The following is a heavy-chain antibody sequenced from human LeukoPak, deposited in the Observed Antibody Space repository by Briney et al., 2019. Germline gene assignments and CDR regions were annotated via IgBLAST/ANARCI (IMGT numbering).Heavy chain of an antibody. CDR3: ARDQGWRYYGSGSSRGYFDY. Sequence: ASVKVSCKASGYTFTSYGISWVRQAAGQGLEWMGWISAYNGNTNYAQKLQGRVTMTTDTSTSTADMELRSLRSDDTAVYYCARDQGWRYYGSGSSRGYFDYWGQGTLVTVSS. D-gene: IGHD3-10*01. CDR2: ISAYNGNT. CDR1: GYTFTSYG. J-gene: IGHJ4*02. V-gene: IGHV1-18*01.